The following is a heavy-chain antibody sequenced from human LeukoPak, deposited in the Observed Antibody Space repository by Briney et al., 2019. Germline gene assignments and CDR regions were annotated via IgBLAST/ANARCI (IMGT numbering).Heavy chain of an antibody. Sequence: PSETLSLTCTVSGGSISSSSYYWGWIRQPPGKGLEWIGEINHSGSTNYNPSLKSRVTISVDTSKNQFSLKLSSVTAADTAVYYCAILPVYGSGRFDYWAREPWSPSPQ. D-gene: IGHD3-10*01. CDR2: INHSGST. CDR1: GGSISSSSYY. CDR3: AILPVYGSGRFDY. V-gene: IGHV4-39*07. J-gene: IGHJ4*02.